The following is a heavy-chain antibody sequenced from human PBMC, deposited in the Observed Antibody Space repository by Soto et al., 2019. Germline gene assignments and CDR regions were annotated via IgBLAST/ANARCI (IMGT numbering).Heavy chain of an antibody. J-gene: IGHJ4*02. Sequence: EVQLVESGGGLVQPGGSLRLSCAASVFTFSSYWMHWVRQAPGKGLVWVSRINSDGSSTSYADSVKGRFTISRDNTKNTLYLQMNSLRAEDTAVYYCARVEEQWLAHRVLYYFDYWGQGTPVTVST. V-gene: IGHV3-74*01. D-gene: IGHD6-19*01. CDR3: ARVEEQWLAHRVLYYFDY. CDR2: INSDGSST. CDR1: VFTFSSYW.